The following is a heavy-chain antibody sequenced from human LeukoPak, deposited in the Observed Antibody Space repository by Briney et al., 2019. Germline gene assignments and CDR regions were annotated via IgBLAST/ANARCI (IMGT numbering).Heavy chain of an antibody. CDR2: IYYSGST. CDR3: ARGGFGELSDGDWFDP. D-gene: IGHD3-10*01. Sequence: SQTLSLTCTVSGGSISSGGYYWGWIRQPPGKGLEWIGSIYYSGSTYYNPSLKSRVTISVDTSKNQFSLKLSSVTAADTAVYYCARGGFGELSDGDWFDPWGQGTLVTVSS. V-gene: IGHV4-39*07. J-gene: IGHJ5*02. CDR1: GGSISSGGYY.